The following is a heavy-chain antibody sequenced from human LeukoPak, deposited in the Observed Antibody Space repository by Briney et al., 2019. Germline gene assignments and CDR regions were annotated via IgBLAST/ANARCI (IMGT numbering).Heavy chain of an antibody. J-gene: IGHJ4*02. CDR3: ARFRFGYYDSSAPR. Sequence: PGGSLRLSCAASGFSFSSHWMSWVRQAPGKGLEWVANINQDGSEKQYVDSVKGRFTISRDNAKNSLYLQMNSLRAEDTAVYYCARFRFGYYDSSAPRWGQGTLVTVSS. CDR2: INQDGSEK. D-gene: IGHD3-22*01. V-gene: IGHV3-7*01. CDR1: GFSFSSHW.